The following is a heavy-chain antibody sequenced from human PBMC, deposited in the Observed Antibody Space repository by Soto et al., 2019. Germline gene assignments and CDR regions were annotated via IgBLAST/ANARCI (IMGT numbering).Heavy chain of an antibody. V-gene: IGHV3-9*01. CDR2: INWNSGSI. CDR1: GFXXDDNA. J-gene: IGHJ1*01. Sequence: EVQLVESGGGLVQPGRSLRLSCAXSGFXXDDNAMHWVRQAPGKGLEWVSGINWNSGSIGYADSVKGRFTISRDNAKNSLYLQMNSLRAEDTALYXXAXXXXXAXXXYFHHWGQGTLVTVSS. CDR3: AXXXXXAXXXYFHH.